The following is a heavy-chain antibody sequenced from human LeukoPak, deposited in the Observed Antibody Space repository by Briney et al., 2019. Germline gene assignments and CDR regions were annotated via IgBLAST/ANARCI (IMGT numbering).Heavy chain of an antibody. CDR2: IYYSGST. CDR3: ARADGDYVSTFAFDI. V-gene: IGHV4-59*01. J-gene: IGHJ3*02. D-gene: IGHD4-17*01. Sequence: SETLSLTCAVYGGSFSGYYWSWIRQPPGKGLEWIGYIYYSGSTNYNPSLKSRVTISVDTSKNQFSLKLSSVTAADTAVYYCARADGDYVSTFAFDIWGQGTMVTVSS. CDR1: GGSFSGYY.